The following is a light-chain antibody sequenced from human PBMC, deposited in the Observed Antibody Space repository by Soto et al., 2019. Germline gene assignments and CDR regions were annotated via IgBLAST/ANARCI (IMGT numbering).Light chain of an antibody. CDR1: QGISTL. CDR3: QQLNSYPIT. CDR2: ESS. J-gene: IGKJ5*01. Sequence: IQLTQSPSSLSASVGDRVPITCRASQGISTLLAWYQKKPGKAPKVLIYESSLLQSGVPSRFSGSGSGTEFNLTISRLQTEDFATYYCQQLNSYPITFGQGTRLEIK. V-gene: IGKV1-9*01.